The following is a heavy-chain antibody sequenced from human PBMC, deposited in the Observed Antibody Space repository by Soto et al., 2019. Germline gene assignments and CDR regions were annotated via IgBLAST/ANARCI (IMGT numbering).Heavy chain of an antibody. Sequence: GASVKVSCKASGGTFSSYAISWVRQAPGQGLEWMGGIIPIFGTANYAQKFQGRVTITADESTSTAYMELSSLRSEDTAVYYCARNWNDPDYYYVMDVWGQGTTVTVSS. D-gene: IGHD1-1*01. CDR1: GGTFSSYA. CDR2: IIPIFGTA. V-gene: IGHV1-69*13. CDR3: ARNWNDPDYYYVMDV. J-gene: IGHJ6*02.